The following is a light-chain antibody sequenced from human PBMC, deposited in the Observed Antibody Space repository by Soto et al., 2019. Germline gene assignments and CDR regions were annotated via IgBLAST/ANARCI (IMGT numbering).Light chain of an antibody. CDR2: VNI. J-gene: IGLJ3*02. Sequence: QSVLTQPPSVSGAPGQRVTISCTGSSSNIGAGYDVHWYQQLPGTAPKLLIYVNINRPSGVPDRFSGSKSGTSASPAITGLQAEDEADYYCQSYDSSLSGWVFGGGTKLTVL. CDR1: SSNIGAGYD. V-gene: IGLV1-40*01. CDR3: QSYDSSLSGWV.